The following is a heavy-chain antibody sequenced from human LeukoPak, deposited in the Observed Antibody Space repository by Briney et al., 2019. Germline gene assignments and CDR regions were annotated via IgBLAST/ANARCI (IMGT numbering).Heavy chain of an antibody. D-gene: IGHD3-10*01. Sequence: PSETLSLTCTVSGGSISSSSYYWGWIRQPPGKGLEWIGSIYYSGSTYYNPSLKSRVTISVDTSKNQFSLKLSSVTAADTAVYYCARAKRITMVRGVLVGGGTKFDYWGQGTLVTVSS. CDR1: GGSISSSSYY. V-gene: IGHV4-39*07. J-gene: IGHJ4*02. CDR3: ARAKRITMVRGVLVGGGTKFDY. CDR2: IYYSGST.